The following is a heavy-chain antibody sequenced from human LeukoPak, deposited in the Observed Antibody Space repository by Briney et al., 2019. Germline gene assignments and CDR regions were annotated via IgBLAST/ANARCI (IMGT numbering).Heavy chain of an antibody. D-gene: IGHD6-13*01. CDR3: AHAKHYSSSWYWYY. V-gene: IGHV2-70*04. CDR2: IDWDDDK. Sequence: SGPALVKPTQTLTLTCTFSGFSLSTSGMRVSWIRQPPGKALEWLARIDWDDDKFYSTSLKTRLTISKDTSKNQVVLTMTNMDPVDTATYYCAHAKHYSSSWYWYYWGQGTLVTVSS. CDR1: GFSLSTSGMR. J-gene: IGHJ4*02.